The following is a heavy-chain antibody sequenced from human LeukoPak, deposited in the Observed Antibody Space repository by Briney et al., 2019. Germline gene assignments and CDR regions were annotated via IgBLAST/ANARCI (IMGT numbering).Heavy chain of an antibody. V-gene: IGHV3-30-3*01. CDR3: ARDDAMVRGVPCY. CDR2: ISYDGSNK. Sequence: GGSLRLSCAASGFTFSSYAMHWVRQAPGKGLEWVAVISYDGSNKYYADSVKGRFTIARDNSKNTLYLQMNSLRAEDTAVYYCARDDAMVRGVPCYWGQGTLVTVSS. J-gene: IGHJ4*02. CDR1: GFTFSSYA. D-gene: IGHD3-10*01.